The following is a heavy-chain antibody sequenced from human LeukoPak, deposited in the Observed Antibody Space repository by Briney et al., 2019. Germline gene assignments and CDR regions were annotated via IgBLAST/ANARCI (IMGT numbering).Heavy chain of an antibody. CDR3: ARVPHYYFGYGYFDS. CDR2: IDQSGTT. CDR1: GGSFNGYY. Sequence: SETLSLTCVVYGGSFNGYYWSWIRQPPGKGLEWIGEIDQSGTTNYNPSLKSRVSISVDTSKKQFSLTLTSMTAADTAVYYCARVPHYYFGYGYFDSWGQGTLVTVSS. V-gene: IGHV4-34*01. D-gene: IGHD3-10*01. J-gene: IGHJ4*02.